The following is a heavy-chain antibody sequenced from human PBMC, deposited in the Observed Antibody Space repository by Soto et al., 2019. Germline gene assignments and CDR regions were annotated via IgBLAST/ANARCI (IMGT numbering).Heavy chain of an antibody. CDR3: LRSTGYGGSYFDF. J-gene: IGHJ4*02. D-gene: IGHD5-18*01. CDR1: GGSIRTYY. V-gene: IGHV4-59*01. Sequence: SETLSLTCTVSGGSIRTYYWNWIRQPPGKGLEWIGYMYYGGSTNYNPSLKSRVTVSGDTSKNDFSLKLTSVSAADTAVYYWLRSTGYGGSYFDFWGRGSLVIVSS. CDR2: MYYGGST.